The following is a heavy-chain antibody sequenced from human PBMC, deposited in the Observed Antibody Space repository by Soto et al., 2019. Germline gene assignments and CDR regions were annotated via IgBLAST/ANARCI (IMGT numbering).Heavy chain of an antibody. CDR1: GFSLSKSGMR. Sequence: XGPTLGNPTQSLALTCTFSGFSLSKSGMRVSWIRQPPGKALEWLSRIDWDDDKFYSTSLKTRLTISKDTSKNQVVLTMTNMDPVDTATYYCARERYSSGWLYDYWGQGTLVTVSS. J-gene: IGHJ4*02. CDR2: IDWDDDK. V-gene: IGHV2-70D*14. CDR3: ARERYSSGWLYDY. D-gene: IGHD6-19*01.